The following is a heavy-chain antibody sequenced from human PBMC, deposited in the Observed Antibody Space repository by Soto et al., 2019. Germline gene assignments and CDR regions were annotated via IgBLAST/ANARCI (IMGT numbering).Heavy chain of an antibody. CDR2: IYWNDDK. Sequence: GSGPTLVNPTQTLTLTFTFSGFSLITSGLGVGWIRQPPGKALEWLALIYWNDDKRYSPSLKSRLTITKDTSKNQVVLTMTNMDPVDTATYYCAHRRFPRWFGEFQTNWFDPWGQGTLVTVSS. D-gene: IGHD3-10*01. CDR3: AHRRFPRWFGEFQTNWFDP. CDR1: GFSLITSGLG. V-gene: IGHV2-5*01. J-gene: IGHJ5*02.